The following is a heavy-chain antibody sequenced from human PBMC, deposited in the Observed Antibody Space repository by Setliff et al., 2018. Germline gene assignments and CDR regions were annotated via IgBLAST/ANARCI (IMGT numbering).Heavy chain of an antibody. J-gene: IGHJ3*01. Sequence: SETLSLTCTVSGYSISSGYYWGWIRQPPGKGLEWIGSIYHSGSTYYNPSLKSRVTISVDTSKNQFSLKLSSVAAADTAVYYCARGGRGSSMTWGQGTMVTVSS. CDR2: IYHSGST. V-gene: IGHV4-38-2*02. D-gene: IGHD6-13*01. CDR3: ARGGRGSSMT. CDR1: GYSISSGYY.